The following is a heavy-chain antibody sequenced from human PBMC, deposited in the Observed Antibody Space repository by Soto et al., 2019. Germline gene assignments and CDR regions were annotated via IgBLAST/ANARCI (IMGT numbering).Heavy chain of an antibody. V-gene: IGHV1-18*04. J-gene: IGHJ4*02. CDR1: GYTFTNYV. CDR3: ARVPTDSSGYYKYYFDY. Sequence: ASVKVSCKASGYTFTNYVIFWLLQAPGQGLEWMGWINPYNGNTYYAQKVQGRVTMTTDTSTSTAYMELRSLRSDDTAVYYCARVPTDSSGYYKYYFDYWGQGTLVTVSS. D-gene: IGHD3-22*01. CDR2: INPYNGNT.